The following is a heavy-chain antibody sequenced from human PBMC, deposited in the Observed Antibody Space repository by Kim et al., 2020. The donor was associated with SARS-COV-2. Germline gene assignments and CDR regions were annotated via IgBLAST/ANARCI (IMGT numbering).Heavy chain of an antibody. CDR2: IIPIFGTA. V-gene: IGHV1-69*13. Sequence: SVKVSCKASGGTFSSYAISWVRQAPGQGLEWMGGIIPIFGTANYAQKFQGRVTITADESTSTAYMELSSLRSEDTAVYYCARVNVAAAGTIPHPHFDYWGQGTLVTVSS. CDR3: ARVNVAAAGTIPHPHFDY. D-gene: IGHD6-13*01. CDR1: GGTFSSYA. J-gene: IGHJ4*02.